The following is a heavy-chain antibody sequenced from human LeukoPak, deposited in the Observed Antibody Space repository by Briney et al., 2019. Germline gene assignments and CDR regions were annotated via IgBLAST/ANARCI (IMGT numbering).Heavy chain of an antibody. V-gene: IGHV3-23*01. CDR3: AKGAYDYIEMGYFDY. Sequence: AGSLRLSCAASGFSVSNSAMSWVRQAPGKGLEWVSLIIASSGSTFYADSVKGRFTISRDNSKNTLYLQMNSLRAEDTAVYYCAKGAYDYIEMGYFDYWGQGTLVTVSS. CDR1: GFSVSNSA. J-gene: IGHJ4*02. CDR2: IIASSGST. D-gene: IGHD5-12*01.